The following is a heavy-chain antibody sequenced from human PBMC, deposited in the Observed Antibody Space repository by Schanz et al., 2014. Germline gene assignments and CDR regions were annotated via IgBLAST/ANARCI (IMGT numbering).Heavy chain of an antibody. Sequence: QVQLQESGPGLVKPSETLSLTCTVSGASISFYDWNWIRQSPGKGLEWIGYIYHSGSPIYNPSLQSRAPISVDTSKTRFSLKLSSVTAADTAVYYCARQNLGYCSSTDCKNWFDPWGQGTLVTVSS. CDR3: ARQNLGYCSSTDCKNWFDP. D-gene: IGHD2-2*01. CDR1: GASISFYD. V-gene: IGHV4-59*08. CDR2: IYHSGSP. J-gene: IGHJ5*02.